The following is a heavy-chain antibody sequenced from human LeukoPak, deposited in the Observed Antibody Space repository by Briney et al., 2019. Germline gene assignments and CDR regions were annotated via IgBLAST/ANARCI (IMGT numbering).Heavy chain of an antibody. D-gene: IGHD4-17*01. J-gene: IGHJ4*02. CDR1: GFTFSNYG. CDR2: IRYDGIND. Sequence: GGSLRLSCAASGFTFSNYGMHWVRQAPVKGLEWVAFIRYDGINDYYADSVKGRFTISRDNAKNSLYLQMNSLRAEDTAVYYCARDLNGDYGVDYWGQGTLVTVSS. V-gene: IGHV3-30*02. CDR3: ARDLNGDYGVDY.